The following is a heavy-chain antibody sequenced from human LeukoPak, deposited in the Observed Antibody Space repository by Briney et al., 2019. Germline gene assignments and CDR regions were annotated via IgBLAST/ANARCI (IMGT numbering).Heavy chain of an antibody. CDR2: ISYEGSAK. Sequence: GGSLRLSCAASGFTFSSYGMHWVRQAPGKGLEWVAVISYEGSAKYYADSGKCRFTISRDNSKNTLDLQMNSLRVEDTAVYYCAKEGSPMVSTTMDVWGQGTTVTVSS. CDR3: AKEGSPMVSTTMDV. CDR1: GFTFSSYG. V-gene: IGHV3-30*18. J-gene: IGHJ6*02. D-gene: IGHD5/OR15-5a*01.